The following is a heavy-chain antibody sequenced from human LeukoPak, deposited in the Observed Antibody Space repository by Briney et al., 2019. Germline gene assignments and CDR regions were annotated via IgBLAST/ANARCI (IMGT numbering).Heavy chain of an antibody. D-gene: IGHD2-15*01. CDR3: ARDYGYCSGGSCYSFDY. J-gene: IGHJ4*02. CDR2: IGVSGDAT. CDR1: GFTFSSYG. Sequence: GGSLRLSCLVSGFTFSSYGMTWVRQAPGKGLEWVSGIGVSGDATYYADSVKGRFTISRDNSKNTLYLQMNSLRAEDTAVYYCARDYGYCSGGSCYSFDYWGQGTLVTVSS. V-gene: IGHV3-23*01.